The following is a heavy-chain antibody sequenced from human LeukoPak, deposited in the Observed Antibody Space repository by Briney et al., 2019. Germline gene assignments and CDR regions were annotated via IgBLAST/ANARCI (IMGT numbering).Heavy chain of an antibody. D-gene: IGHD1-14*01. V-gene: IGHV3-53*01. CDR3: ARDQRGDGINYFDY. J-gene: IGHJ4*02. CDR2: IYSGGNT. CDR1: GFTFSSYA. Sequence: GGSLRLSCAASGFTFSSYAMHWVRQAPGKGLEWVSVIYSGGNTYYADSVKGRFTISRDNSKNTLYLRMNGLRAEDTAVYYCARDQRGDGINYFDYWGQGTLVTVSS.